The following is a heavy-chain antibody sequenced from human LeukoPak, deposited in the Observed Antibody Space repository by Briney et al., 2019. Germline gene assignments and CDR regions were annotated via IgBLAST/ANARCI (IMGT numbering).Heavy chain of an antibody. V-gene: IGHV1-69*13. Sequence: SVTVSCKASGGTFSSYAISWVRQAPGQGLEWMGGIIPIFGTANYAQKFQGRVTITADESTSTAYMELSSLRSEDTAVYYCARVVTTFRNYYYMDVWGKGTTVTISS. J-gene: IGHJ6*03. D-gene: IGHD4-17*01. CDR2: IIPIFGTA. CDR1: GGTFSSYA. CDR3: ARVVTTFRNYYYMDV.